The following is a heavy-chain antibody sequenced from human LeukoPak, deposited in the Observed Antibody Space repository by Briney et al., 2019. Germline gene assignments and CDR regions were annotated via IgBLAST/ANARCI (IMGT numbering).Heavy chain of an antibody. J-gene: IGHJ4*02. Sequence: GGSLRLSCAASGFTFSSYWMSWIRQAPGKGLEWVSYISSSGSTIYYADSVKGRFTISRDNAKNSLYLQMNSLRAEDTAVYYCARDRRDYYGSGSYYNNWGQGTLVTVSS. V-gene: IGHV3-11*01. D-gene: IGHD3-10*01. CDR3: ARDRRDYYGSGSYYNN. CDR2: ISSSGSTI. CDR1: GFTFSSYW.